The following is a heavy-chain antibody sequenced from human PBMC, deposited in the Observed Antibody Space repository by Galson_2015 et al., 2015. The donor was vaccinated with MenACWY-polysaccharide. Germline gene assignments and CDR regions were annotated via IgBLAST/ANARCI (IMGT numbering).Heavy chain of an antibody. CDR2: ILSGGSST. CDR3: TRGSQYSANYGGD. V-gene: IGHV3-74*01. J-gene: IGHJ4*02. CDR1: GFTFSSSW. D-gene: IGHD6-6*01. Sequence: SRRLCCAASGFTFSSSWMHWVRQAPGRGLVWVSRILSGGSSTSYAASVRGRFTISRDNAKNMLHLQMNGLRGEDTAVYYGTRGSQYSANYGGDWGQGTLVTVSS.